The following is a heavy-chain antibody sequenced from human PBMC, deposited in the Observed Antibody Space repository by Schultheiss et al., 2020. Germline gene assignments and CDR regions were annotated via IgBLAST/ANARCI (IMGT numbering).Heavy chain of an antibody. J-gene: IGHJ6*02. CDR3: ASQRIGDYYYYGMDV. V-gene: IGHV5-10-1*01. CDR2: IDPSDSYT. Sequence: GESLKISCKGSGYSFTSYWISWVRQMPGKGLEWMGRIDPSDSYTNYSPSFQGHVTISADKSISTAYLQWSSLKASDTAMYYCASQRIGDYYYYGMDVWGQGTTVTVSS. D-gene: IGHD3-16*01. CDR1: GYSFTSYW.